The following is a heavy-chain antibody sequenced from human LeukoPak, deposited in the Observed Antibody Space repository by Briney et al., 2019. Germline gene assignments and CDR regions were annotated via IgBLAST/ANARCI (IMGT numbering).Heavy chain of an antibody. V-gene: IGHV3-9*01. CDR3: AKGTGRYWTFFDD. J-gene: IGHJ4*02. D-gene: IGHD1-26*01. CDR2: ISWNSGSI. CDR1: GFTVSSNF. Sequence: GGSLRLSCAASGFTVSSNFMSWVRQAPGMGLEWVSGISWNSGSIDYAASVRGRFTISRDNANNSLYLQMNSLRPEDSALYYCAKGTGRYWTFFDDWGQGTLVTVSS.